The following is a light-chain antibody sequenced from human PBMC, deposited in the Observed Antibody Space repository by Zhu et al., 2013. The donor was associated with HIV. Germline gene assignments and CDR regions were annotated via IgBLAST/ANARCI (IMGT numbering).Light chain of an antibody. CDR2: GDN. J-gene: IGLJ2*01. Sequence: QSVLTQPPSVSGAPGQRVTISCTGSSSNIGADYVVHWYQQLPGRAPKLLISGDNSRPSGVPGRFSGSKSGTSASLAITGLQAEDEADLYCQSYDSSLSASVFGGGTMLTVL. CDR3: QSYDSSLSASV. V-gene: IGLV1-40*01. CDR1: SSNIGADYV.